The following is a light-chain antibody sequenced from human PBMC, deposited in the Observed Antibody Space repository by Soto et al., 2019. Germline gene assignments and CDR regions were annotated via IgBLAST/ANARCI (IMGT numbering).Light chain of an antibody. V-gene: IGKV3-11*01. J-gene: IGKJ1*01. CDR2: DAS. Sequence: EIEMTQSPSSLSVSPGERATLSCRASQNVAEHLAWYQQKPGQPPRLLIYDASTRATGVPARFSGSGSGTDFSLTTTTRVQEDVAVYYCHQRSNLQWTFGQGTKVDIK. CDR3: HQRSNLQWT. CDR1: QNVAEH.